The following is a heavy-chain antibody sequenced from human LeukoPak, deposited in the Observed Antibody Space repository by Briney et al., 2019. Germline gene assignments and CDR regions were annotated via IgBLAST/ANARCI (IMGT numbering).Heavy chain of an antibody. CDR3: AKENLMVITTSYMDV. J-gene: IGHJ6*03. V-gene: IGHV3-23*01. D-gene: IGHD2-21*01. CDR1: GFTFYSYG. Sequence: GGSLRLSCAASGFTFYSYGMSWVRQAPGRGGEGVSGISGGGSSTHYADSVKGRFTISRDPTKNTVYLQMNSLRVEDTAVYYCAKENLMVITTSYMDVWGNGTTVTVSS. CDR2: ISGGGSST.